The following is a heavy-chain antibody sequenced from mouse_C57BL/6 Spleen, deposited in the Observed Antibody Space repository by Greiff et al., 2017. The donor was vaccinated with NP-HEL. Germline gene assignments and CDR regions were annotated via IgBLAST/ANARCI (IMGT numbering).Heavy chain of an antibody. CDR2: ISYDGSN. D-gene: IGHD4-1*01. CDR1: GYSITSGYY. Sequence: EVKLQESGPGLVKPSQSLSLTCSVTGYSITSGYYWNWIRQFPGNKLEWMGYISYDGSNNYNPSLKNRISITRDTSKNQFFLKLNSVTTEDTATYYCARDKLTGTLDYWGQGTTLTVSS. V-gene: IGHV3-6*01. J-gene: IGHJ2*01. CDR3: ARDKLTGTLDY.